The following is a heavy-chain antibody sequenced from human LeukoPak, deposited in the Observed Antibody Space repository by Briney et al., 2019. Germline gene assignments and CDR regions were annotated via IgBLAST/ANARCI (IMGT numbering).Heavy chain of an antibody. CDR2: IYYSGST. J-gene: IGHJ3*02. CDR3: ARGMIAQSAGAFDI. Sequence: SETLSLTCTVSGGSINTGGYYWTWIRQLPGKGLEWIGYIYYSGSTAYSPSLMSRVTISIDTSKNQFSLKLSSVTAADRALYYCARGMIAQSAGAFDIWGQGTVVTVSS. V-gene: IGHV4-31*03. CDR1: GGSINTGGYY. D-gene: IGHD3-22*01.